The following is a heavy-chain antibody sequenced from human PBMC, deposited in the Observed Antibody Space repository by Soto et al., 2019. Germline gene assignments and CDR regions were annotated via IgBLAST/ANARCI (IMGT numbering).Heavy chain of an antibody. CDR3: ARGVRNYYGMDV. J-gene: IGHJ6*02. CDR1: GFTFTNYW. Sequence: EVQLVESGGGLVQPGGSLRLSRAASGFTFTNYWMHWVRQAPGRGLVWVSRINGDGSSRFYADSVKGRFTISRDNAENTVYLQMNSLRAEDTAVYYCARGVRNYYGMDVWGQGTTVTVSS. V-gene: IGHV3-74*01. CDR2: INGDGSSR.